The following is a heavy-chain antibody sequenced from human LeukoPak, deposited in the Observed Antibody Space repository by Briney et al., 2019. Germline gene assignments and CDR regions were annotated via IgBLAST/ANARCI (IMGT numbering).Heavy chain of an antibody. V-gene: IGHV3-23*01. D-gene: IGHD6-13*01. CDR2: ISGSGDTS. J-gene: IGHJ4*02. CDR3: ARRIAASGTGGYFDY. Sequence: GGSLRLSCAASGFTFRKYAMSWVRQAPGKGLEWVSRISGSGDTSNYADSVRGRFTISRDTAKNSLYLQMNSLSAEDTAVYYCARRIAASGTGGYFDYWGLGTLVTVSS. CDR1: GFTFRKYA.